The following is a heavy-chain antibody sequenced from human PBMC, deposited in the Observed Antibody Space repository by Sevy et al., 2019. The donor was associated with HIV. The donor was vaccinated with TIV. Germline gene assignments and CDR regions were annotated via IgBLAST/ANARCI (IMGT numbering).Heavy chain of an antibody. Sequence: GGSLRLSCAASGFAFSSSWMTWVRQAPGKGLEWVANIKQDGSEKYYVDFLKGRFTISRDNAKNALYLQMDSLRAEDTAVYYCARFCTGFSYYYYYGMDVWGQGTTVTVSS. CDR2: IKQDGSEK. CDR1: GFAFSSSW. D-gene: IGHD2-2*01. CDR3: ARFCTGFSYYYYYGMDV. V-gene: IGHV3-7*01. J-gene: IGHJ6*02.